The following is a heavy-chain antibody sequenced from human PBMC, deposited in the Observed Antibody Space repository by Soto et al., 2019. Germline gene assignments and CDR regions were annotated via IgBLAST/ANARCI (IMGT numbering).Heavy chain of an antibody. V-gene: IGHV1-69*01. D-gene: IGHD2-2*02. Sequence: QVQLVQSGAEVKKPGSSVKVSCNASGGTFSSYAISWVRQAPGQGLEWMGGIIPIFGTANYAQKFQGRVTITADESTSTAYMELISLRSEDTAVYYCARGPGRDIVVVPAAIGYYYGMDVWGQGTTVTVSS. J-gene: IGHJ6*02. CDR3: ARGPGRDIVVVPAAIGYYYGMDV. CDR1: GGTFSSYA. CDR2: IIPIFGTA.